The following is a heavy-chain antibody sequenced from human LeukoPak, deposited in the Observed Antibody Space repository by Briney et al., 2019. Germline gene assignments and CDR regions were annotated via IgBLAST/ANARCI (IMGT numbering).Heavy chain of an antibody. D-gene: IGHD6-19*01. Sequence: GGSLRLSCAASGFTFSSYAMSWVRQAPGKGLEWVSAISGSGGSTYYADSVKGRFTISRDNSKNTLYLQMNSLRAEDTAVYYCAKEIKYSSGRANWFDPWGQGTLVTVSS. V-gene: IGHV3-23*01. CDR2: ISGSGGST. CDR3: AKEIKYSSGRANWFDP. CDR1: GFTFSSYA. J-gene: IGHJ5*02.